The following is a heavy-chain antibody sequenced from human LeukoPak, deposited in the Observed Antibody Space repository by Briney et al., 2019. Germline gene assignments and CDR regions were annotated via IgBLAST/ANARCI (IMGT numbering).Heavy chain of an antibody. CDR1: GGSISSYY. CDR2: IYYSGST. CDR3: SRSNYSSGWPN. Sequence: PSETLSLTCTVSGGSISSYYWSWIRQPPGKGLEWIGYIYYSGSTNYNPSLKSRVTISVDTSKNQFSLKLSSVTAADTAVYYCSRSNYSSGWPNWGQGTLVTVSS. D-gene: IGHD6-19*01. J-gene: IGHJ4*02. V-gene: IGHV4-59*01.